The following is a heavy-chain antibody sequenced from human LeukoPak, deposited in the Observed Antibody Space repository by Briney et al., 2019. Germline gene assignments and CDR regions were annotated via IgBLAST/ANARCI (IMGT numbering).Heavy chain of an antibody. V-gene: IGHV7-4-1*02. D-gene: IGHD3-16*01. J-gene: IGHJ4*02. Sequence: GASVKVSCKTSGYSENFYGITWVRQAPGQGLEWMGWINTNTGNPTYAQGFTGRFVFSLDTSVSTAYLQISSLKAEDTAVYYCARFGWGGSGYWGQGTLVTVSS. CDR3: ARFGWGGSGY. CDR1: GYSENFYG. CDR2: INTNTGNP.